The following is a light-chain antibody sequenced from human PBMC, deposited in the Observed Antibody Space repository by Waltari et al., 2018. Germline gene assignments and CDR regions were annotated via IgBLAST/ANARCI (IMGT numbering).Light chain of an antibody. Sequence: EVVLTQSPGTLSLSPGERATLSCRASQSVSRTLAWYQQKPGQAPRLLIYDASSRATGIPDRFNGGGSGTDFSLTISRLEPEDFAVYYCQKYGSLPATFGQGTKVEIK. CDR3: QKYGSLPAT. CDR2: DAS. J-gene: IGKJ1*01. V-gene: IGKV3-20*01. CDR1: QSVSRT.